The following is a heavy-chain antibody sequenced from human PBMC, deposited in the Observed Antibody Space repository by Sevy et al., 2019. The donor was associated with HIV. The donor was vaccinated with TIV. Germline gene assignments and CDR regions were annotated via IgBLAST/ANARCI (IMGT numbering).Heavy chain of an antibody. CDR1: GFTFSSYS. Sequence: GGSLRLSCAASGFTFSSYSMNWVRQAPGKGLEWVSSISSIGSDIYYADSVKGRFTISRDNAKNSLYLQMSSLRAEDTAVDYCAGEYSSSSGGSDYWGQGTLVTVSS. J-gene: IGHJ4*02. V-gene: IGHV3-21*01. CDR2: ISSIGSDI. D-gene: IGHD6-6*01. CDR3: AGEYSSSSGGSDY.